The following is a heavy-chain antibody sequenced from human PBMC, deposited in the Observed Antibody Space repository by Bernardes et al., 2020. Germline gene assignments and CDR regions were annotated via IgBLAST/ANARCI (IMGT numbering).Heavy chain of an antibody. Sequence: SETLSLTCTVSGGSISSYYWSWIRQPPGKGLEWIGYIYYSGSTNYNPSLKSRVTISVDTSKNQFSLKLSSVTAADTAVYYCARGEALAYCGGDCYPWDYYYGMDVWGQGTTVTVSS. CDR2: IYYSGST. CDR3: ARGEALAYCGGDCYPWDYYYGMDV. J-gene: IGHJ6*02. CDR1: GGSISSYY. D-gene: IGHD2-21*01. V-gene: IGHV4-59*01.